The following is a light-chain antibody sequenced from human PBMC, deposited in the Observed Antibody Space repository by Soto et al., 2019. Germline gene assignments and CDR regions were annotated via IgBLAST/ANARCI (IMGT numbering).Light chain of an antibody. V-gene: IGLV3-21*04. CDR3: QVGDSSSEHVV. J-gene: IGLJ2*01. CDR1: NIGSKS. Sequence: SYELTQPPSVSVAPGKTARITCGGNNIGSKSVNWYQQKPGQAPVLVISYDSDRPSGIPERFSGANSGNTATLTISRVEAGDEADYYCQVGDSSSEHVVVGGGTKLTVL. CDR2: YDS.